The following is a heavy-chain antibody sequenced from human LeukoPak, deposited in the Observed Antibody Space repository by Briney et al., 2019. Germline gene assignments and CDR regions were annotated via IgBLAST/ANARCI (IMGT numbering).Heavy chain of an antibody. CDR1: GGSISSSSYY. Sequence: SETLSLTCTVSGGSISSSSYYWGWIRQPPGKGLEWIGSIYYSGSTYYNPSLKSRVTISVDTSKNQFSLKLSSVTAADTAVYYCAITTYYYDSSGYYGFDYWGQGTLVTVSS. J-gene: IGHJ4*02. CDR2: IYYSGST. V-gene: IGHV4-39*01. D-gene: IGHD3-22*01. CDR3: AITTYYYDSSGYYGFDY.